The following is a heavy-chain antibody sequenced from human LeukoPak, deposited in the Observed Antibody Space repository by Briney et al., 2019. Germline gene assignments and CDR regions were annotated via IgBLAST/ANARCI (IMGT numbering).Heavy chain of an antibody. V-gene: IGHV3-30*18. CDR2: ISSDGSTT. Sequence: PGGSLRLSCAASGSTFSSYGMHWVRQAPGQGLEWVAVISSDGSTTHYADSVKGRFTISRDNSRNTVYLQMNSLRAEDTAVYYCAKDRKSSWSFDYWGQGTLVTVSS. CDR3: AKDRKSSWSFDY. J-gene: IGHJ4*02. CDR1: GSTFSSYG. D-gene: IGHD6-13*01.